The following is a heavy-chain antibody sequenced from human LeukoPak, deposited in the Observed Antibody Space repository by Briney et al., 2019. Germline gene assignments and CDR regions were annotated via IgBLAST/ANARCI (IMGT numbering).Heavy chain of an antibody. J-gene: IGHJ6*02. CDR1: GFTFSSYW. CDR2: IKQDGSEK. V-gene: IGHV3-7*01. CDR3: ARETPYSGYDSRYGMDV. Sequence: GGSLRLSCAASGFTFSSYWMSWVRQAPGKGLEWVANIKQDGSEKYYVDSVKGRFTISRDNAKNSLYLQMNSLRAEDTAVYYCARETPYSGYDSRYGMDVWGQGTTVTVSS. D-gene: IGHD5-12*01.